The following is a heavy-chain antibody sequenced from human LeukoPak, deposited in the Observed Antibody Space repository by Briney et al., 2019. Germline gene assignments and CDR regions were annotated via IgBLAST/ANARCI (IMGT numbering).Heavy chain of an antibody. CDR1: GYTFTSYD. CDR2: MNPNSGNT. V-gene: IGHV1-8*01. D-gene: IGHD2-15*01. CDR3: TTPQGCSGGTCYRN. J-gene: IGHJ4*02. Sequence: ASVKVSCKASGYTFTSYDINWVRQATGQGLEWMGWMNPNSGNTGYAQKFQGRVTMTRNTSISTAYMELSSLRSEDTAVYYCTTPQGCSGGTCYRNWGQGTLVTVSS.